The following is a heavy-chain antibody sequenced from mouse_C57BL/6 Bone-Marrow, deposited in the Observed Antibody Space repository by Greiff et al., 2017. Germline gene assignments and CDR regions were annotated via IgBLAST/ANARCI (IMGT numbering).Heavy chain of an antibody. CDR3: ARAHYYGSSYGYVDY. Sequence: QVHVKQPGAELVKPGASVKLSCKASGYTFTSYWMHWVKQRPGRGLEWIGRIDPNSGGTKYNEKFKSKATLTVDKPSSTAYMQLSSLTSEDSAVYDCARAHYYGSSYGYVDYWGQGTTLTVSS. V-gene: IGHV1-72*01. D-gene: IGHD1-1*01. J-gene: IGHJ2*01. CDR2: IDPNSGGT. CDR1: GYTFTSYW.